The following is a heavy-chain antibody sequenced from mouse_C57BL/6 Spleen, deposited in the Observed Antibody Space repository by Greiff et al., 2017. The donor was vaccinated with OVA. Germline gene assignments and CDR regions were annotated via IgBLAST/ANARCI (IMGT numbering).Heavy chain of an antibody. Sequence: ESGPGLVKPSQSLSLTCSVTGYSITRGYYWNWIRQFPGNKLEWLGYISYDGSNNYNPSLKNRISITRDTSKNRFFRKLNSVTTEDTATYYCARDWDGWYFDVWGTGTTVTVSA. CDR1: GYSITRGYY. CDR2: ISYDGSN. CDR3: ARDWDGWYFDV. J-gene: IGHJ1*03. D-gene: IGHD4-1*01. V-gene: IGHV3-6*01.